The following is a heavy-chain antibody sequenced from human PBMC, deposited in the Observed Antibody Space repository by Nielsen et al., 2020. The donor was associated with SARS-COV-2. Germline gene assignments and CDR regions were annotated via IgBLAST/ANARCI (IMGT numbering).Heavy chain of an antibody. Sequence: SETLSLTCAISGDSVSSNSAVWNWIRQSPSRGLEWLGRTYYRSKWYNDYAVSVKSRITINPDTSKNQFSLQLNSVTPEDTAVYYCARDAHSSGPYYYYYMDVWGKGTTVTVSS. V-gene: IGHV6-1*01. CDR1: GDSVSSNSAV. CDR2: TYYRSKWYN. D-gene: IGHD6-19*01. J-gene: IGHJ6*03. CDR3: ARDAHSSGPYYYYYMDV.